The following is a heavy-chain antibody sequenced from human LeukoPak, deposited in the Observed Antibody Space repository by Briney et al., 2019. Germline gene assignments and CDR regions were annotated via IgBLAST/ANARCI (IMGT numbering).Heavy chain of an antibody. CDR2: IIPILGIA. Sequence: GASVTVSCKASGGTFSSYAISWVRQAPGQGLEWMGMIIPILGIANYAQKFQGRVTITADKATSTAYMELSSLRSEDTAVYYCARGYDSSGYSLINWFDPWGQGTLVTVSS. J-gene: IGHJ5*02. V-gene: IGHV1-69*04. CDR1: GGTFSSYA. D-gene: IGHD3-22*01. CDR3: ARGYDSSGYSLINWFDP.